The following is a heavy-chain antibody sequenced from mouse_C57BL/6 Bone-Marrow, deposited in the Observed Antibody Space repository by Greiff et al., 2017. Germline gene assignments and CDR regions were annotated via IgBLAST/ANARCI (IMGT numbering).Heavy chain of an antibody. CDR2: IYPGGGYT. D-gene: IGHD2-5*01. CDR1: GYTFTNYW. J-gene: IGHJ4*01. V-gene: IGHV1-63*01. Sequence: QVQLQQSGAELVRPGTSVKISCKASGYTFTNYWIGWAKQRPGHGLEWIGDIYPGGGYTNYNEKFKGKATLTADKSSSTAYMQFSSLTSEDSAIYYCARYYSNYYYAMDYWGQGTSVTVSS. CDR3: ARYYSNYYYAMDY.